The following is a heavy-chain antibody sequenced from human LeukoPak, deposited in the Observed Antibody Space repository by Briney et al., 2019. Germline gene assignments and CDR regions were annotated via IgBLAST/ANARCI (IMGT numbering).Heavy chain of an antibody. Sequence: QTGGSLRLSCAASGFTFSSYAMSWVRQAPGKGLEWVSAISGSGGSTYYADSVKGRFTISRDNSKNTLYLQTNSLRAEDTAVYYCAKDPIVVVPAAILDDAFDIWGQGTMVTVSS. J-gene: IGHJ3*02. CDR2: ISGSGGST. D-gene: IGHD2-2*02. V-gene: IGHV3-23*01. CDR1: GFTFSSYA. CDR3: AKDPIVVVPAAILDDAFDI.